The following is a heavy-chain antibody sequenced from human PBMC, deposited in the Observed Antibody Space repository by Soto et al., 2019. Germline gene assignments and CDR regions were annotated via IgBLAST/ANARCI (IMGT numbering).Heavy chain of an antibody. D-gene: IGHD3-9*01. CDR2: IYYSGST. CDR1: GGSISSYY. Sequence: SETLSLTCTVSGGSISSYYWSWIRQPPGKGLEWIGYIYYSGSTNYNPSLKSRVTISVDTSKNQFSLKLSSVTAADTAVYYCARGQVGDDWLSLGYWGQGTLVTVSS. J-gene: IGHJ4*02. CDR3: ARGQVGDDWLSLGY. V-gene: IGHV4-59*01.